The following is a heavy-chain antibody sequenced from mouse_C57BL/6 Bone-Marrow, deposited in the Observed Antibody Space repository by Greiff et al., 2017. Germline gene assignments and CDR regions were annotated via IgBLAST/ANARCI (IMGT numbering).Heavy chain of an antibody. CDR1: GFTFSSYG. D-gene: IGHD1-1*01. J-gene: IGHJ1*03. CDR3: AIDHYYGSSDWYFDV. Sequence: EVKVVESGGDLVKPGGSLKLSCAASGFTFSSYGMSWVRQTPDKRLEWVATISSGGSYTYYPDSVKGRFTISRDNAKNNLYLQMSHLKSEDTAMYYGAIDHYYGSSDWYFDVWGTGTTVTVSS. V-gene: IGHV5-6*01. CDR2: ISSGGSYT.